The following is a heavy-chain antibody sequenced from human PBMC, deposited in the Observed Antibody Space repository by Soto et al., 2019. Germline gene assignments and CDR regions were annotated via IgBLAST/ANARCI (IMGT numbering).Heavy chain of an antibody. J-gene: IGHJ3*02. V-gene: IGHV4-59*01. D-gene: IGHD1-7*01. CDR2: IYYSGST. CDR1: GGSISSYY. CDR3: ATFRTVTTGGAFDI. Sequence: QVQLQESGPGLVKPSETLSLTCTVSGGSISSYYWSWIRQPQGKGLEWIGYIYYSGSTNYNPSLKSRVTISVDTSKNQFSLKLSSVTAADTAVYYCATFRTVTTGGAFDIWGQGTMVTVSS.